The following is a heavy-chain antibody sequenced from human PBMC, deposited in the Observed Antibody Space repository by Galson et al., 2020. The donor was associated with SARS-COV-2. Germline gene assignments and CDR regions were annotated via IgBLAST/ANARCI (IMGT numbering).Heavy chain of an antibody. V-gene: IGHV4-61*02. D-gene: IGHD6-19*01. J-gene: IGHJ4*02. CDR3: ARDGTGSGWSGVFNY. CDR1: GGSISSSVYC. Sequence: SETLSLTCTVSGGSISSSVYCWSWIRQPAGMGLEWIGRICTSGSTNYNPSLESRVTISVDTSKNQFSLRLNSVTAADTAVYYCARDGTGSGWSGVFNYWGQGTLVTVSS. CDR2: ICTSGST.